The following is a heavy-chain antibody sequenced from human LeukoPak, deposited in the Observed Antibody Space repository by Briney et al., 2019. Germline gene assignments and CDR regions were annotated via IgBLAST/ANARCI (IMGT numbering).Heavy chain of an antibody. V-gene: IGHV4-34*01. CDR1: GGSFSGYY. CDR3: AREAQYCSSTSCYGQYFQH. D-gene: IGHD2-2*01. CDR2: INHSGST. Sequence: SETLSLTCAVYGGSFSGYYWSWIRQPPGKGLEWIGEINHSGSTNYNPSLKSRVTISVDTSKNQFSLKLSSVTAAETAVYYCAREAQYCSSTSCYGQYFQHWGQGTLVTVSS. J-gene: IGHJ1*01.